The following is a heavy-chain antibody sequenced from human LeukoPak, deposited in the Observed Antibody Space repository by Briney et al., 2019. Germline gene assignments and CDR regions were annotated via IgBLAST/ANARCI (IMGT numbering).Heavy chain of an antibody. Sequence: GRSLRLSCAACGFTFRSHGFHWVRQAPGKGLKWVAAIWFDGSKQCYADSVKGRFTVSRDDSKNTLYLQMNSLRADDTAVYYCARDPQSSMDVWGQGTTVTVSS. V-gene: IGHV3-33*01. CDR3: ARDPQSSMDV. J-gene: IGHJ6*02. CDR2: IWFDGSKQ. CDR1: GFTFRSHG.